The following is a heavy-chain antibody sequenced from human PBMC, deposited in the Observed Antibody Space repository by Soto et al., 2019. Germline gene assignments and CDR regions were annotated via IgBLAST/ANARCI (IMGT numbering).Heavy chain of an antibody. J-gene: IGHJ4*02. CDR2: IYHSGNT. Sequence: SETLSLTCTVSGGSISSGHYHWNWIRQSPGKGLEWIGYIYHSGNTFYNPSLKSRVTISVDTSRNRFSLKLRSVTAADTAVYYCASGDPPVFWGQGTLVTVSS. D-gene: IGHD7-27*01. CDR3: ASGDPPVF. CDR1: GGSISSGHYH. V-gene: IGHV4-30-4*01.